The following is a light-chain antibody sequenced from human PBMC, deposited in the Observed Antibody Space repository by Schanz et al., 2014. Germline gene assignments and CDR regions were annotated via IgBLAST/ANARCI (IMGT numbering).Light chain of an antibody. CDR2: AAS. CDR1: QGIRND. V-gene: IGKV1-6*01. J-gene: IGKJ2*01. CDR3: QQYGSWPQT. Sequence: AIQMTQSPSSLSASVGDRVTITCRASQGIRNDLGWYQQKPGKAPKLLIYAASSLQSGVPSRFSGSGSGTDFTLTISSLQPEDVAVYFCQQYGSWPQTFGQGTKLEIK.